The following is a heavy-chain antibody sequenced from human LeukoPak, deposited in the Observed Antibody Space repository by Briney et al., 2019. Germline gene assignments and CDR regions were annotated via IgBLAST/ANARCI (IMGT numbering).Heavy chain of an antibody. D-gene: IGHD3-9*01. J-gene: IGHJ6*03. CDR1: GFTFSSYE. Sequence: QAGGSLRLSCAASGFTFSSYEMNWVRQAPGKGLEWVSYISSSGSTIYYADSVKGRFTISRGNAKNSLYLQMNSLRAEDTAVYYCARYLGRYFDFYYYYYMDVWGKGTTVTISS. V-gene: IGHV3-48*03. CDR3: ARYLGRYFDFYYYYYMDV. CDR2: ISSSGSTI.